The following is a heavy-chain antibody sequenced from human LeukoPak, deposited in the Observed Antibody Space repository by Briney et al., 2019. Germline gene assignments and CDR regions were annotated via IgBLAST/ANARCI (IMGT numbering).Heavy chain of an antibody. D-gene: IGHD6-19*01. CDR1: VYTFTIYD. CDR3: ARQGSGLFYYYYYGIDL. CDR2: MNPNSGNT. J-gene: IGHJ6*02. Sequence: GASVKVSFKSSVYTFTIYDINWVRQAPGQGREWMGWMNPNSGNTGYAQKFQGIVTITTTPSISTPYIDLISLRSEHTAVYYCARQGSGLFYYYYYGIDLWGQGPTVTVSS. V-gene: IGHV1-8*01.